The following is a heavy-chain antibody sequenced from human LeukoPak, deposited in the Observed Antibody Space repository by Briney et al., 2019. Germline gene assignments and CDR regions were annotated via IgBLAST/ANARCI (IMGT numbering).Heavy chain of an antibody. V-gene: IGHV3-7*01. CDR2: IKQDGSEK. CDR3: ARDRYSSGWDPGDY. D-gene: IGHD6-19*01. Sequence: GGSLRLSCAASGFTFSSYWMSWVRQAPGKGLEWVANIKQDGSEKYYVDSVKGRFTISRDNAKNSLYLQMNSLRAEDTAVYYCARDRYSSGWDPGDYWGQGTLVTVSS. CDR1: GFTFSSYW. J-gene: IGHJ4*02.